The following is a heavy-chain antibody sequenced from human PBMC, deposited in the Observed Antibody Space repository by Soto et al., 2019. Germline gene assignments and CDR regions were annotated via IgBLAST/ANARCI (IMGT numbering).Heavy chain of an antibody. D-gene: IGHD3-16*02. CDR2: IKRKTDGATT. CDR1: GFLFNNAW. V-gene: IGHV3-15*01. CDR3: STDSYDFVWGSYRFLQY. J-gene: IGHJ4*02. Sequence: KSGGSLRLSCEASGFLFNNAWMSWVRQPPGKGLEWVGRIKRKTDGATTDYAPPVRGRFTISRDDSKNTLYLQMNSLKTEDTAVYFCSTDSYDFVWGSYRFLQYRGQGTLVTVSS.